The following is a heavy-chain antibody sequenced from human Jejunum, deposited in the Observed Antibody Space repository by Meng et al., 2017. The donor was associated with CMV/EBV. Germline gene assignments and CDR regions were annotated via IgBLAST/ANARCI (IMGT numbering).Heavy chain of an antibody. CDR3: VRGKNSFDV. CDR2: SNSRFRTYNT. D-gene: IGHD2-21*01. Sequence: SCAASGFTFSDYNMDWVRQAPRKGLEWLGRSNSRFRTYNTEYSASVKGRFIVSRDVSSNSLYLQMNSLTTEDTAVYYCVRGKNSFDVWGQGTLVIVSS. CDR1: GFTFSDYN. V-gene: IGHV3-72*01. J-gene: IGHJ3*01.